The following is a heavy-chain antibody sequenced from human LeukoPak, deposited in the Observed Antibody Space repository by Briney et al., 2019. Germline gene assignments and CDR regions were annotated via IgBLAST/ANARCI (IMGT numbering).Heavy chain of an antibody. V-gene: IGHV3-23*01. J-gene: IGHJ4*02. CDR3: TKGGGGGCSSSSCSNLFDD. CDR1: GLTFSNHD. CDR2: ISGSDGTT. Sequence: GGSLRLSCAASGLTFSNHDMSWVRQAPGKGLEWVSVISGSDGTTYYADSVKGRFTISRDISKNTLYLQMNRLRVEDTAVYYCTKGGGGGCSSSSCSNLFDDWGQGTLVTVSS. D-gene: IGHD2-2*01.